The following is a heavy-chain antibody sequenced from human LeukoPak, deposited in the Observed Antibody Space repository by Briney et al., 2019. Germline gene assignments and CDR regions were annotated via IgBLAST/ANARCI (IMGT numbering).Heavy chain of an antibody. CDR1: GGSISSSSYY. CDR2: IYYSGST. Sequence: SETLSLTCTVSGGSISSSSYYWGWIRQPPGKGLEWIGSIYYSGSTYYNPSLKSRVTISVDTSKNQFSLKLSSVTAADTAVYYCARGYSSSWYYDYWGQGTLVTVSS. D-gene: IGHD6-13*01. CDR3: ARGYSSSWYYDY. J-gene: IGHJ4*02. V-gene: IGHV4-39*01.